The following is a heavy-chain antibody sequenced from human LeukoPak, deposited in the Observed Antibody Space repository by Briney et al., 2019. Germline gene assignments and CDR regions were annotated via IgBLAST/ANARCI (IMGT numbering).Heavy chain of an antibody. CDR2: ISHSGST. J-gene: IGHJ4*02. D-gene: IGHD3-22*01. V-gene: IGHV4-34*01. Sequence: PSETLSLTCAVYGGSFSGYYWSWIRQPPGKGLEWIGEISHSGSTNYNASLKSRVTISVDTSKNQFSLKLSSVTAADTAVYYCARSYDSSGYSHWGQGTLVTVSS. CDR3: ARSYDSSGYSH. CDR1: GGSFSGYY.